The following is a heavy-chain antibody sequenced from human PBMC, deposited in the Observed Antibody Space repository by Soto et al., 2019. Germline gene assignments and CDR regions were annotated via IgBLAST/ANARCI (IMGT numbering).Heavy chain of an antibody. CDR3: ARDQDIVVVVASRYYYYGMDV. J-gene: IGHJ6*02. D-gene: IGHD2-15*01. CDR1: GYTFTSYY. Sequence: RASVKVSCKASGYTFTSYYIHWVRQAPGQGLEWMGIINPSGGSTSYAQKFQGRVTMTRDTSTSTVYMELSSLRSEDTAVYYCARDQDIVVVVASRYYYYGMDVWGQGTTVTVS. CDR2: INPSGGST. V-gene: IGHV1-46*01.